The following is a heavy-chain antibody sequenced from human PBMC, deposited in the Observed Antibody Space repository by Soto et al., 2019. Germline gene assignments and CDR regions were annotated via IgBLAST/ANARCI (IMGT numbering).Heavy chain of an antibody. CDR3: ARDLHYYGSGSYSAPLDY. CDR2: ISYDGSNK. V-gene: IGHV3-30-3*01. J-gene: IGHJ4*02. CDR1: GFTFSSYA. Sequence: QVQLVESGGGVVQPGRSLRLSCAASGFTFSSYAMHWFRQAPGKGLEWVAVISYDGSNKYYADSVKGRFTISRDNSKNTLYLQMNSLRAEDTAVYYCARDLHYYGSGSYSAPLDYWGQGTLVTVSS. D-gene: IGHD3-10*01.